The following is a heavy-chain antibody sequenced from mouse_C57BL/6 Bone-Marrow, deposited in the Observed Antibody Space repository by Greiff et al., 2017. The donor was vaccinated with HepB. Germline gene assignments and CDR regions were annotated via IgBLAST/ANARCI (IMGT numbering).Heavy chain of an antibody. CDR2: IHPSDSDT. CDR3: AIEVYDGYPYYAMDY. Sequence: QVQLQQPGAELVKPGASVKVSCKASGYTFTSYWMHWVKQRPGQGLEWIGRIHPSDSDTNYNQKFKGKATLTVDKSSSTAYMQRSSLTSEDSAVYYCAIEVYDGYPYYAMDYWGQGTSVTVSS. CDR1: GYTFTSYW. J-gene: IGHJ4*01. V-gene: IGHV1-74*01. D-gene: IGHD2-3*01.